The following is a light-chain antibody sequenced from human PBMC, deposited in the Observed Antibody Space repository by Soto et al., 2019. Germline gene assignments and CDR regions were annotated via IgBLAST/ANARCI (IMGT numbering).Light chain of an antibody. V-gene: IGKV3-20*01. CDR2: GVS. Sequence: EIVLTQSPGTLSLSPGERATLSCRASQSISSSFLAWYQQKPGQAPRLLIYGVSRRATGIPDRFSGSGSGTAFTLTISSLEPEDFAVYYCQQYDSSRTFGQGTKV. CDR3: QQYDSSRT. CDR1: QSISSSF. J-gene: IGKJ1*01.